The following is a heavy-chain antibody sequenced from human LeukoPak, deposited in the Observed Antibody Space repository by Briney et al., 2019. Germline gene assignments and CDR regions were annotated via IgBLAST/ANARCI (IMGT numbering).Heavy chain of an antibody. Sequence: PGGSLRLSCAASGFTFSSYEMNWVRQAPGKGLEWVSYISSSGSTIYYADSVKGRFTISRDNAKNSLYLQMNSLRAEDTALYYCAKGTLLHLSRTYFDYWGQGTLVTVSS. D-gene: IGHD2-15*01. J-gene: IGHJ4*02. CDR3: AKGTLLHLSRTYFDY. CDR1: GFTFSSYE. CDR2: ISSSGSTI. V-gene: IGHV3-48*03.